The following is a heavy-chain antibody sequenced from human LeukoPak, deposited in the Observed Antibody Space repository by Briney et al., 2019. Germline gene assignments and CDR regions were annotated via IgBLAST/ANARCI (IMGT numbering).Heavy chain of an antibody. CDR2: INTNTGNP. J-gene: IGHJ4*02. CDR1: GYTFTGYY. V-gene: IGHV7-4-1*02. D-gene: IGHD3/OR15-3a*01. Sequence: EASVKVSCKASGYTFTGYYMHWVRQAPGQGLEWMGYINTNTGNPTYAQGFTGRFVFSLDTSVSTAYLQISFLKADDTAVYYCARDRGDWGFDYWGQGTLVTVSS. CDR3: ARDRGDWGFDY.